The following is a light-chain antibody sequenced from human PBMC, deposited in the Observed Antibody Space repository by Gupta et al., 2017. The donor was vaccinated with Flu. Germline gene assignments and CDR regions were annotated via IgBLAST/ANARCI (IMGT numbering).Light chain of an antibody. CDR1: SRDVGAYNY. V-gene: IGLV2-14*04. CDR3: SSSSRSSTLEV. J-gene: IGLJ1*01. CDR2: NVN. Sequence: ITISCTGNSRDVGAYNYVYWYQQNPGKAPKLIVFNVNSRPSGVSYRFSGSKSGNTASLIISGLQAEDEADYYCSSSSRSSTLEVLGTGTTVTVL.